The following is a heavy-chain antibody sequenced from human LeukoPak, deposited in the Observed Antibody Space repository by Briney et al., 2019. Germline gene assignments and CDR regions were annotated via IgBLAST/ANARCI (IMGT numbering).Heavy chain of an antibody. CDR2: VYYSGST. J-gene: IGHJ4*02. V-gene: IGHV4-31*11. CDR3: ASGDNDPLFDY. D-gene: IGHD1-1*01. CDR1: GGSISSGGYY. Sequence: SQTLSLTCAVSGGSISSGGYYWSWIRQHPGKGLEWIGSVYYSGSTNYSPSLQGRVIISLDTSRNQFSLKLSSVTAADTAVYYCASGDNDPLFDYWGQGALVTVSS.